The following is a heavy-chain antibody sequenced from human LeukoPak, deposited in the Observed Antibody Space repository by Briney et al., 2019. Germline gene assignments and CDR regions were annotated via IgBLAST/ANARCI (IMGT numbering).Heavy chain of an antibody. D-gene: IGHD6-19*01. CDR3: ATDRWDSSGWYGSYYYFGMDV. CDR1: GFTFSSYS. Sequence: GGSLRLSCAASGFTFSSYSMNWVRQAPGKGLEWVSTISNSGGSTYYADSVKGRFTISRDNSKNTLYLQMNSLRAEDTAVYYCATDRWDSSGWYGSYYYFGMDVWGQGTTVTVSS. V-gene: IGHV3-23*01. CDR2: ISNSGGST. J-gene: IGHJ6*02.